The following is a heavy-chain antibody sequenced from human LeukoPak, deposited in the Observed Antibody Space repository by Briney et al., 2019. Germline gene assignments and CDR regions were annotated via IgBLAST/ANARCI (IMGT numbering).Heavy chain of an antibody. V-gene: IGHV4-39*07. CDR3: ADGPTVTTSDY. CDR1: GGSISSSSYY. Sequence: SETLSLTCTVSGGSISSSSYYWGWIRQPPGKGLEWIGSIYYSGSTYYNPSLKSRVTISVDTSKNQFSLKLNSVTAADTAVYYCADGPTVTTSDYWGQGTLVTVSS. J-gene: IGHJ4*02. CDR2: IYYSGST. D-gene: IGHD4-17*01.